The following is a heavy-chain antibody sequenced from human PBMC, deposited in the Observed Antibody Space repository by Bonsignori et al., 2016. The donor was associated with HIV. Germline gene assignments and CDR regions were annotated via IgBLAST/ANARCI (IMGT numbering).Heavy chain of an antibody. J-gene: IGHJ4*02. Sequence: WIRQPQEGTGVDWLYLLQWEHLLQPSLKSRVTISVDTSRNQFSLKLSSVTAADTAVYYCARHTLTTPRRYFDYWGLGTLVTVSS. V-gene: IGHV4-61*07. D-gene: IGHD4-11*01. CDR2: LLQWEH. CDR3: ARHTLTTPRRYFDY.